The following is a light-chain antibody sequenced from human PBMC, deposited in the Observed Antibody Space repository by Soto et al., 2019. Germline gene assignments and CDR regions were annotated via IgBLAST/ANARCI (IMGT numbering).Light chain of an antibody. CDR1: QSVSIN. CDR3: QQFGTSSLVT. CDR2: GAS. Sequence: EIVMTQSPATLSVSPGERATLSCSASQSVSINLAWYQQKPGQAPRLLIYGASNRATGIPERFSGSGSGTDFILTISRVEPEDFAVYYCQQFGTSSLVTFGPGTKVDIK. V-gene: IGKV3-20*01. J-gene: IGKJ3*01.